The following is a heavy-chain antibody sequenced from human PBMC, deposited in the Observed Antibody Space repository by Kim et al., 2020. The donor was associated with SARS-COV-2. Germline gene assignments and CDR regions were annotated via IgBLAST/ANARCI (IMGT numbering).Heavy chain of an antibody. CDR2: NKVDNGHT. CDR1: GYTFGNSA. Sequence: ASVKVSCRASGYTFGNSAISWVRQAPGQGPEWMGYNKVDNGHTDYATKWRGRVTMTADTSTSTAYMEMRSLRSDDTAVYYCVRDPGMWDFQAWGQGTLVTVSS. D-gene: IGHD1-1*01. J-gene: IGHJ5*02. CDR3: VRDPGMWDFQA. V-gene: IGHV1-18*01.